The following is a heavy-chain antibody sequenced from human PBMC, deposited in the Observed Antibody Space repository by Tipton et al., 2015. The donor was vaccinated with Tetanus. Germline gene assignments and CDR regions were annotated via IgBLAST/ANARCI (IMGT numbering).Heavy chain of an antibody. CDR2: TYYRSEWYY. CDR1: GDSVSGNRAA. CDR3: ARSRGGDLDY. V-gene: IGHV6-1*01. J-gene: IGHJ4*02. Sequence: GLVKPSQTLSLTCAISGDSVSGNRAAWNWIRQSPSRGLEWLGRTYYRSEWYYDYAVSVKSRITINPDTSKNQLSLQLNSVTPDDTAVYYCARSRGGDLDYRGQGTLVTVSS. D-gene: IGHD4-17*01.